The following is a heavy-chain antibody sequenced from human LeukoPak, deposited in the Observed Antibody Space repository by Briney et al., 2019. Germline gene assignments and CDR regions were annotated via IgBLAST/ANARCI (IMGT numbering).Heavy chain of an antibody. J-gene: IGHJ4*02. CDR1: GGSFSGYY. CDR3: ARGVDYYGV. CDR2: INLSGRT. Sequence: SETLSLTCAVYGGSFSGYYWNWIRQPPGKGLEWIGEINLSGRTNYNPSLKSRVTISVDTSKKQFSLKLSSVTAADTAVYYCARGVDYYGVWGQGTLVTVSS. V-gene: IGHV4-34*01. D-gene: IGHD3-10*01.